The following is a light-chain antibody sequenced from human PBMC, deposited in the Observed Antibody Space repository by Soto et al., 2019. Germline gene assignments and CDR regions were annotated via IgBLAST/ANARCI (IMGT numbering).Light chain of an antibody. J-gene: IGLJ3*02. Sequence: QSALTQPASVSGSPGQSITISCTGTTSDVGSHNFVSWYQQLPGKAPKLLIYEVTNRPSGTFNRFSGSKSGNTASLTISGLQAEDEADYYCSSFTNSILVFGGGTKLTVL. CDR2: EVT. V-gene: IGLV2-14*01. CDR3: SSFTNSILV. CDR1: TSDVGSHNF.